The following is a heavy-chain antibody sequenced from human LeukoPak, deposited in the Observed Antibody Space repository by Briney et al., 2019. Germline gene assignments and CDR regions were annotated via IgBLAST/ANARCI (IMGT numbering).Heavy chain of an antibody. D-gene: IGHD6-19*01. V-gene: IGHV4-38-2*02. CDR1: GYSISSGYY. J-gene: IGHJ4*02. Sequence: SETLSLTCTVSGYSISSGYYWGWIRQPPGKGLEWIGSIYHSGSTYYNPSLKSRVTISVDTSKNQFSLKLSSVTAADTAVYYCARAGIAVVFDYWGQGTLVTVSS. CDR3: ARAGIAVVFDY. CDR2: IYHSGST.